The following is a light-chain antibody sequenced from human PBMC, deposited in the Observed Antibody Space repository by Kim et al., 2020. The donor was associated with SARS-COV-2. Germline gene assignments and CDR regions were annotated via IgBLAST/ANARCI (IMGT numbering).Light chain of an antibody. CDR1: QGISKY. CDR2: DAS. CDR3: QKYNSAPWT. V-gene: IGKV1-27*01. J-gene: IGKJ1*01. Sequence: PSVGERVTIPCRTSQGISKYLAAYQQKPGKVPNRLIYDASALRAGVPSRFSGSRSGTNFTLTISSLQAQDVATYYCQKYNSAPWTFGQGTKVDIK.